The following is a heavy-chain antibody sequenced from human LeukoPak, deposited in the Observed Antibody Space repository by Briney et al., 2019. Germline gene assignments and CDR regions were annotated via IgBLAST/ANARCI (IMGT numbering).Heavy chain of an antibody. Sequence: GGSLRLSCAASGFTFSSNGMHWVRQAPGKGLEWVAFIYYDGSYKYYAESVKGRFTISRDNSKNTLYLQMNSLGAEDTAVYFCANQRRDSNSSPLRHHFDYWGQGSLVTVSS. J-gene: IGHJ4*02. CDR3: ANQRRDSNSSPLRHHFDY. CDR2: IYYDGSYK. D-gene: IGHD6-6*01. V-gene: IGHV3-30*02. CDR1: GFTFSSNG.